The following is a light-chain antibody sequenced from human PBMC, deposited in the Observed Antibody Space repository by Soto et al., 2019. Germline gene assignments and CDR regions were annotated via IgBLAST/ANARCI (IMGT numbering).Light chain of an antibody. V-gene: IGKV1D-12*01. CDR1: QDINNW. CDR2: ATS. J-gene: IGKJ4*01. CDR3: QQADSFPLT. Sequence: DIQMTQSPSSVSASVGDRVFITCRASQDINNWLAWYQQKPGRAPKLLIYATSRLQSGVPSRFSGSASGTDFTLTISSLQPEDFATYYCQQADSFPLTFGGGTKVEIK.